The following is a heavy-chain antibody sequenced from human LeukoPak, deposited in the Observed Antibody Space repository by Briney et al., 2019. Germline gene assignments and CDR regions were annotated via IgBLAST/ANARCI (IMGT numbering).Heavy chain of an antibody. Sequence: ASVKVSCKASGYTFTNCGVSWVRQAPGQGLEWMGWISGHNGDTNYAQRFQGRVAMTTDTSTSTAYMELRTLRSDDTAVYLCARECGVDFYMDVWGKGTTVTVSS. CDR2: ISGHNGDT. D-gene: IGHD3-3*01. CDR3: ARECGVDFYMDV. J-gene: IGHJ6*03. V-gene: IGHV1-18*01. CDR1: GYTFTNCG.